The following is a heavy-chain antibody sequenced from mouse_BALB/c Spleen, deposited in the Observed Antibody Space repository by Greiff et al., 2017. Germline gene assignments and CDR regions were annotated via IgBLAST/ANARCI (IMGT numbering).Heavy chain of an antibody. J-gene: IGHJ3*01. V-gene: IGHV5-12-2*01. Sequence: DVKLEESGGGLVQPGGSLKLSCAASGFTFSSYTMSWVRQTPEKRLEWVAYISNGGGSTYYPDTVKGRFTISRDNAKNTLYLQMSSLKSEDTAMYYCASHDGYYVEFAYWGQGTLVTVSA. D-gene: IGHD2-3*01. CDR1: GFTFSSYT. CDR3: ASHDGYYVEFAY. CDR2: ISNGGGST.